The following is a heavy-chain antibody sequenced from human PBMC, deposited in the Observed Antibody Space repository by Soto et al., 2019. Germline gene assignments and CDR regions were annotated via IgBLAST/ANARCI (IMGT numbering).Heavy chain of an antibody. J-gene: IGHJ4*02. CDR3: TSLYYGH. D-gene: IGHD3-16*02. Sequence: EVQLVESGGDLVKPGGSLRLSCAASEFTFTNAWMNWVRQAPGKGLEWVGRIKSKADGGTTDYAAPVTGRFTISRDESQNTLYLQINSLKTGDTAVYYCTSLYYGHWGQGTLVTVSS. CDR2: IKSKADGGTT. V-gene: IGHV3-15*07. CDR1: EFTFTNAW.